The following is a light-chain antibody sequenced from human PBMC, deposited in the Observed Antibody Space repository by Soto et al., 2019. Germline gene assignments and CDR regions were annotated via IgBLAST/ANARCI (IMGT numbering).Light chain of an antibody. CDR2: GHS. J-gene: IGLJ2*01. CDR3: QSYDSSLSGYVV. V-gene: IGLV1-40*01. Sequence: QSVLTQPPSVSGAPGQRVTISCTGSSSNIGAGYDVHWYQQLPGTAPKLLIYGHSNRPSGVPDRFSGSKSGTLASLAITGLQAEDEADYYCQSYDSSLSGYVVFGGGTKVTVL. CDR1: SSNIGAGYD.